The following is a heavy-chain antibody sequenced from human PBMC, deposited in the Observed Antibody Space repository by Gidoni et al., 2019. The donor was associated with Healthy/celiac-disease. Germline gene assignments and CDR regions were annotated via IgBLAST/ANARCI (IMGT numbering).Heavy chain of an antibody. V-gene: IGHV3-30-3*01. CDR3: ARELSLDYYYYGMDV. CDR1: GFTFGSYA. Sequence: QVQLVESGGGVVQPGRSLRLSCAASGFTFGSYAMHWVRQAPGKGLEWVAVISYDGSNKYYADSVKGRFTISRDNSKNTLYLQMNSLRAEDTAVYYCARELSLDYYYYGMDVWGQGTTVTVSS. J-gene: IGHJ6*02. CDR2: ISYDGSNK.